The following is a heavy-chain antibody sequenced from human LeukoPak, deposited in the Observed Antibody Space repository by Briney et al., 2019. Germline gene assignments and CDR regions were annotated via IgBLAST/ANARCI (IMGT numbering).Heavy chain of an antibody. D-gene: IGHD1-26*01. CDR3: AKDGEVGSYYGPVDY. J-gene: IGHJ4*02. V-gene: IGHV3-43D*03. CDR1: GFTFDDYA. Sequence: GGSLRLSCAASGFTFDDYAMHWVRQAPRKGLEWVSLISWDGGSTYYADSVKGRFTISRDNSKSSLYLQMNSLRAEDTALYYCAKDGEVGSYYGPVDYWGQGTLVTVSS. CDR2: ISWDGGST.